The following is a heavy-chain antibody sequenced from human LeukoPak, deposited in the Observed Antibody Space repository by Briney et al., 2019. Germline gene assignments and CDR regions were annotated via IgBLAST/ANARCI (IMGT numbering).Heavy chain of an antibody. CDR3: ARHARYLSGDNWFDA. V-gene: IGHV4-59*05. J-gene: IGHJ5*02. D-gene: IGHD3-10*01. CDR1: GGSISNYY. CDR2: LYYSGST. Sequence: NPSETLSLTCTVSGGSISNYYWGWVRKPPGKGLEWIGSLYYSGSTYYNPSLKSRVIISIDMSKNHFSLRLTSVTAADTAVYYCARHARYLSGDNWFDAWGQGTMVTVSS.